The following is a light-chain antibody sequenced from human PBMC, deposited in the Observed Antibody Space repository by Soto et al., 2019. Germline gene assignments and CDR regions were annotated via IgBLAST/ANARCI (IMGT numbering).Light chain of an antibody. J-gene: IGKJ1*01. CDR1: QSVSSY. Sequence: EIVLTQSPATLSLSPGERATLSCRASQSVSSYLAWYQQKPGQAPRLLIYDASNRATGIPARFSGSGSGTDVTLTISSLEPEDFAVYYCQQRSNWPPNFGQGTKVEIK. CDR3: QQRSNWPPN. V-gene: IGKV3-11*01. CDR2: DAS.